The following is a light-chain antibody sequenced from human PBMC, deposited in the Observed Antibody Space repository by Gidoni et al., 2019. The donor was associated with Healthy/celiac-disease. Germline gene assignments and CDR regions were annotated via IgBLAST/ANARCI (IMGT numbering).Light chain of an antibody. CDR1: QIVSSY. CDR3: QQRSNWRRT. Sequence: EIVLTQSPATLSLSPGERATLSCRASQIVSSYLAWYQQKPGQAPRLLIYDASNSATGIPARFSGSGSGTYFTLTISSLEPEDFAVYYCQQRSNWRRTFXQXTKVEIK. V-gene: IGKV3-11*01. J-gene: IGKJ1*01. CDR2: DAS.